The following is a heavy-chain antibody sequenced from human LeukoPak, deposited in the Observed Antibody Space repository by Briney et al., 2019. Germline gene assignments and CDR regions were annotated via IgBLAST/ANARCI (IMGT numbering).Heavy chain of an antibody. CDR1: GFTSSSYG. V-gene: IGHV3-30*02. J-gene: IGHJ6*03. CDR3: AKTGVYGSGPRPNYYYMDV. CDR2: IRYDGSNK. Sequence: PGGSLRLSCAASGFTSSSYGMHWVRQAPGKGLEWVAFIRYDGSNKYYADSVKGRFTISRDNSKNTLYLQMNSLRAEDTAVYYCAKTGVYGSGPRPNYYYMDVWGKGTTVTISS. D-gene: IGHD3-10*01.